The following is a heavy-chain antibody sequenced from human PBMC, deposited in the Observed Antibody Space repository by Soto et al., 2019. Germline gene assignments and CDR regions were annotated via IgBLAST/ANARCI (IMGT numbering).Heavy chain of an antibody. J-gene: IGHJ5*02. CDR2: MNTNTNTT. D-gene: IGHD6-6*01. CDR1: GYPFTNND. V-gene: IGHV1-8*01. Sequence: ASVKVSFKASGYPFTNNDINCVRQAPGQGLEWIGWMNTNTNTTDSAEVFEGRVSLTWDTSISTAYMQLNSLKIDDTAVYYCAREVVETSSLWLDPWGQGTMVTVSS. CDR3: AREVVETSSLWLDP.